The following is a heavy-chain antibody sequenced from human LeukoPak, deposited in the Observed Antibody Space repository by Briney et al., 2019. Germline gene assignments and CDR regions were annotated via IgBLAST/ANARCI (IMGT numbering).Heavy chain of an antibody. J-gene: IGHJ4*02. CDR1: GNSISTYY. Sequence: SETLSLTCTVSGNSISTYYRSWIRQPAGKGLEWIGRIYTSGSTNYNPSLKSRVTMSVDTSKNQFSLKLSSVTAADTVVYYCARITHYYDSSGYYCRVFDYCGQGTLVTVSS. CDR2: IYTSGST. D-gene: IGHD3-22*01. V-gene: IGHV4-4*07. CDR3: ARITHYYDSSGYYCRVFDY.